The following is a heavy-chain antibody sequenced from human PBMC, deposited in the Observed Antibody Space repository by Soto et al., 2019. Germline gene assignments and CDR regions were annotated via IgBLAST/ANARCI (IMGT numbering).Heavy chain of an antibody. CDR3: ATGHYYDNWFDP. CDR1: GDSIINYY. D-gene: IGHD3-3*01. Sequence: SETLSLTCTVSGDSIINYYWNWIRQRAGKGLEWIGRIYTSGKTDYNPSLKSRVSMSVDTSKKQFSLRLSSVTAADTAVYYCATGHYYDNWFDPWGPGILVTVSS. J-gene: IGHJ5*02. V-gene: IGHV4-4*07. CDR2: IYTSGKT.